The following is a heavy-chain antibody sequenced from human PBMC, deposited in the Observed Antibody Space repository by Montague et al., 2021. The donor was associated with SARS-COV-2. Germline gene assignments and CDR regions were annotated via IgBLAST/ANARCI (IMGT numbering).Heavy chain of an antibody. CDR1: GDSIRNYY. J-gene: IGHJ6*02. CDR2: IYSSGSI. CDR3: ARNPGEYYGMDV. Sequence: SETLSLTCNVSGDSIRNYYWSWIRQPAGKGLEWIGRIYSSGSINYNPSLKTRITLSVDTSKNQLSLRLNSVTAADTAVYYCARNPGEYYGMDVWGQRTTVTVSS. V-gene: IGHV4-4*07. D-gene: IGHD3-16*01.